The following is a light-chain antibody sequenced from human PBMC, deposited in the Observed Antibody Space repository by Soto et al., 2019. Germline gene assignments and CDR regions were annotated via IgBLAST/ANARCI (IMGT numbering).Light chain of an antibody. J-gene: IGKJ1*01. CDR2: GAS. Sequence: EIVLTQSPGTLSLSPGERATLSCRASQSVSNNYFACYQQTPGQAPRLLIYGASNRATSIPDRFSGSGSGTDFPLTISRLEAEDLAVYYWQQYGSSGTFGQGTKVDIK. CDR3: QQYGSSGT. V-gene: IGKV3-20*01. CDR1: QSVSNNY.